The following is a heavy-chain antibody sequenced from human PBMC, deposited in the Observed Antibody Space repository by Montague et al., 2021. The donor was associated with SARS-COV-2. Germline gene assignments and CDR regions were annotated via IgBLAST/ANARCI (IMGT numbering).Heavy chain of an antibody. V-gene: IGHV3-53*01. J-gene: IGHJ6*02. CDR1: GFIVSANY. D-gene: IGHD1-1*01. CDR2: MYSSGTI. Sequence: SLRLSCAASGFIVSANYMTWVRQAPGKGLEWVSVMYSSGTIYYAXXVRGRFTISRDNSKNTLYLQMNSLRADDTAVYYCAGKVLVGTGNYGMDVWGQGTTVTVSS. CDR3: AGKVLVGTGNYGMDV.